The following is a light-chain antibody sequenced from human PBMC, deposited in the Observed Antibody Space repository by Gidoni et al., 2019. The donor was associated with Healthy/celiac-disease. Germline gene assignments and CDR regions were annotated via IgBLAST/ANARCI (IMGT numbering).Light chain of an antibody. CDR2: KAS. CDR1: QSISSW. J-gene: IGKJ4*01. Sequence: DSQMTQSPSTLSASVGDRVTITCRASQSISSWLAWYQQKPGKAPKLLIYKASSLERGVPSRFSGSGSGTEFTLTISSLQPDDFATYYCQQYNSYPLTFGGGTKVEIK. V-gene: IGKV1-5*03. CDR3: QQYNSYPLT.